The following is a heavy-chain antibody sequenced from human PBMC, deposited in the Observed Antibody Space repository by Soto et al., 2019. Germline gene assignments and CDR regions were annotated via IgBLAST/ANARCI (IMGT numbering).Heavy chain of an antibody. J-gene: IGHJ5*02. Sequence: PGGSLRLSCAASGFTFSSYGMHWVRQAPGKGLEWVSVMWYDGSNKYYADSVKGRFTISRDNSRNTLYLQMNSLRAEDTAVYYCARDADYMVRGADCPWFDPWGQGTLVTVSS. CDR1: GFTFSSYG. V-gene: IGHV3-33*08. D-gene: IGHD3-10*01. CDR2: MWYDGSNK. CDR3: ARDADYMVRGADCPWFDP.